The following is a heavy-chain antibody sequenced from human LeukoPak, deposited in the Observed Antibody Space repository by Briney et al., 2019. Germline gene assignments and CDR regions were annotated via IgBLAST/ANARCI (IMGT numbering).Heavy chain of an antibody. J-gene: IGHJ4*02. Sequence: SETLSLTCTVSGGSISSSDYYWGWIRQPPGKGLEWIGAISSSGSPYYNPSRKSRVTISVDSSKNPFTLKLSSVTAADTAVYYCARRTSNPVGAIDYWGQGALVTVSS. CDR1: GGSISSSDYY. V-gene: IGHV4-39*01. D-gene: IGHD1-26*01. CDR3: ARRTSNPVGAIDY. CDR2: ISSSGSP.